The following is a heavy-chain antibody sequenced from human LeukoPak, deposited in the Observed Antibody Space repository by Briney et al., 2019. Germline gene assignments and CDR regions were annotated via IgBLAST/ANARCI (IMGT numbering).Heavy chain of an antibody. CDR2: IFHTGST. V-gene: IGHV4-30-2*01. J-gene: IGHJ5*02. D-gene: IGHD2-8*01. Sequence: SETLSLTCAVSGGSISSAGYSWSWIRQPPGKGLEWIGYIFHTGSTYYNPSLKNRLTISPDRSNNQFSLKLSSVTAADTAVYYCATSSNGNWFDPWGQGTLVTVSS. CDR1: GGSISSAGYS. CDR3: ATSSNGNWFDP.